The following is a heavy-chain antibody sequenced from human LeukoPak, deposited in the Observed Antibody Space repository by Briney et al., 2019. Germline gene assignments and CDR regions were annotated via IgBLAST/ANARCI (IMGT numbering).Heavy chain of an antibody. Sequence: PGGSLRLSCAASGFTVGSNYMSWVRQAPGKGLEWVSVVYSGGGTYSADSVKGRFTISRDNAKNTLFLQMNSLRAEDTAVYYCARVRYCDYWGQGTLVTVSS. CDR2: VYSGGGT. D-gene: IGHD1-14*01. J-gene: IGHJ4*02. V-gene: IGHV3-53*01. CDR1: GFTVGSNY. CDR3: ARVRYCDY.